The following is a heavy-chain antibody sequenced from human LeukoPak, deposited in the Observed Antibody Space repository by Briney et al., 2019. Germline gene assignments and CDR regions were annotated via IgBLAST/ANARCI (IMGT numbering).Heavy chain of an antibody. CDR2: INHSGST. Sequence: SETLSLTCTVSGGSISSSSYYWGWIRQPPGKGLEWIGEINHSGSTNYNPSLKSRVTISVDTSKNQFSLKLSSVTAADTAVYYCARAVYSSSWYYYYYYMDVWGKGTTVTVSS. CDR1: GGSISSSSYY. J-gene: IGHJ6*03. D-gene: IGHD6-13*01. V-gene: IGHV4-39*07. CDR3: ARAVYSSSWYYYYYYMDV.